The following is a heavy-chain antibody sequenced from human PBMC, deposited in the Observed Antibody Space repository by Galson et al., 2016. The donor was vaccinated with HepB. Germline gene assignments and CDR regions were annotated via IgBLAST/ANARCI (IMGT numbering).Heavy chain of an antibody. J-gene: IGHJ4*02. D-gene: IGHD6-13*01. Sequence: SETLSLTCSVSGGSINSNNKYWGWIRQPPGRGLEWIGSISYSGRIYYNPSLRSRVTISVDTSKNQFSLKLSSVTATDTAVYYCARRVGSSWYERTTYYFDYWGQGILATVSS. V-gene: IGHV4-39*01. CDR3: ARRVGSSWYERTTYYFDY. CDR1: GGSINSNNKY. CDR2: ISYSGRI.